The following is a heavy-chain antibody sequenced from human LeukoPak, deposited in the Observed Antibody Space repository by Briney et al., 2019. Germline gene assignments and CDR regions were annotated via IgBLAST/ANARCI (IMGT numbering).Heavy chain of an antibody. D-gene: IGHD1-26*01. V-gene: IGHV4-59*01. CDR2: IYYSGST. CDR3: TRGALVGASSGNWFDP. Sequence: SETLSLTCTVSGGSISTYYWSWIRQPPGKGLEWIGCIYYSGSTNYNPSLKSRVTISVDTSKNQFSLKLSSVTAADTAVYYCTRGALVGASSGNWFDPWGQGTLVTVSS. CDR1: GGSISTYY. J-gene: IGHJ5*02.